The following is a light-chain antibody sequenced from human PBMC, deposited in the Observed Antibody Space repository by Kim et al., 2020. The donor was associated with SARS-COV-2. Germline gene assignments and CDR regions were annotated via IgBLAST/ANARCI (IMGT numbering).Light chain of an antibody. CDR1: SLRTYY. J-gene: IGLJ2*01. CDR2: GKN. Sequence: SSELTQDPAVSVALGQTVRITCQGDSLRTYYASWYQQKPGQAPILVIYGKNNRPLGIPDRFSGSSSGNTASLTVTGAQAVDEADYYCNSRDNSGDHVVFGGGTQLTVL. CDR3: NSRDNSGDHVV. V-gene: IGLV3-19*01.